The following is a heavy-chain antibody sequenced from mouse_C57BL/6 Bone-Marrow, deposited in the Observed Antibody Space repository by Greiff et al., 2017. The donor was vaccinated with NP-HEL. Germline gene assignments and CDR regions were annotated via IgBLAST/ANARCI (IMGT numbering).Heavy chain of an antibody. D-gene: IGHD1-1*02. V-gene: IGHV5-17*01. CDR2: ISSGSSTI. CDR1: GFTFSDYG. CDR3: ARGHLVAPYAMDY. J-gene: IGHJ4*01. Sequence: EVQLVESGGGLVKPGGSLKLSCAASGFTFSDYGMHWVRQAPEKGLEWVAYISSGSSTIYYADTVKGRFTISRDNAKNTLFLQMTSLRSEDTAMYYGARGHLVAPYAMDYWGQGTSVTVSS.